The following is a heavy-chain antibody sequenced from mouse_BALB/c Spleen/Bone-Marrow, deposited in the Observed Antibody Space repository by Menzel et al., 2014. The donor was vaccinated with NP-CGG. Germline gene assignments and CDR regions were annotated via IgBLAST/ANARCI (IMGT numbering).Heavy chain of an antibody. Sequence: VHVKQSGPELVKPGASVKMSCKASGYTFTSYVMHWVRQKPGQGLEWIGYINPYNDGTKYNEKFKGKATLTSDKSSSTAYIELSSLTSEDSAVYYCARSPSYGNYVDYWGQGTSVTVSS. D-gene: IGHD2-10*02. V-gene: IGHV1-14*01. CDR2: INPYNDGT. CDR1: GYTFTSYV. J-gene: IGHJ4*01. CDR3: ARSPSYGNYVDY.